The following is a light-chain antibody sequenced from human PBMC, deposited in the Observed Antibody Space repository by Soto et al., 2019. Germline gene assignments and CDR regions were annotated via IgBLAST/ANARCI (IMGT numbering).Light chain of an antibody. V-gene: IGKV3-20*01. J-gene: IGKJ1*01. Sequence: DIVLTQSPGSLSLSPGERATLSCRASQSVSSYLAWYQQKPGQAPRLLISGASSRATGFPDRFSGSGSATDFSLTISRLEPEDSAVYYCQQYSSPPRTFGQGTKVEIK. CDR2: GAS. CDR1: QSVSSY. CDR3: QQYSSPPRT.